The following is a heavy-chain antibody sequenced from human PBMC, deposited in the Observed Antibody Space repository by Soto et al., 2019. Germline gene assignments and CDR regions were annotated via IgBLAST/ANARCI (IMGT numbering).Heavy chain of an antibody. D-gene: IGHD1-1*01. Sequence: QVQLVQSGAEVKKPGSSVKVSCKASGGTFSSYAISWVRQAPGQGLEWMGGIIPIFGTANYAQKFQGRVTITADESTSTAYMELSSLRSEDTAVYYYARGPTSERHYYYYGMDVWGQGTTVTVSS. CDR2: IIPIFGTA. J-gene: IGHJ6*02. CDR1: GGTFSSYA. V-gene: IGHV1-69*01. CDR3: ARGPTSERHYYYYGMDV.